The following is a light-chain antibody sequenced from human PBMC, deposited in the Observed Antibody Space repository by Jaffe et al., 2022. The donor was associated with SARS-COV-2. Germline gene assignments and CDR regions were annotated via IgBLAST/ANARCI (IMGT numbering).Light chain of an antibody. CDR2: KAS. V-gene: IGKV1-5*03. CDR1: QSVSMW. Sequence: DIQMTQSPSTLSASVGDRVTITCRASQSVSMWLAWYQQRPGKAPNLLIYKASTLATGVPPRFSGGGSGTEFTLTISSLQPDDSATYYCQQYNSYSEGFTFGPGTKVDVK. CDR3: QQYNSYSEGFT. J-gene: IGKJ3*01.